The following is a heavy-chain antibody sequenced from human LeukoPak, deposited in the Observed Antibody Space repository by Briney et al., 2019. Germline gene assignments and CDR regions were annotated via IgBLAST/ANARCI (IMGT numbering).Heavy chain of an antibody. CDR2: ISGYNGNT. CDR1: GYTFTTSG. D-gene: IGHD3-10*01. J-gene: IGHJ4*02. V-gene: IGHV1-18*01. Sequence: GASVKVSCKASGYTFTTSGITWVRQAPGQGLEWMGWISGYNGNTNYAQRLQGRVTMATDTSTSTAYMELRSLRSDDTAVYYCARGSGLIDYWGQGTLVTVSS. CDR3: ARGSGLIDY.